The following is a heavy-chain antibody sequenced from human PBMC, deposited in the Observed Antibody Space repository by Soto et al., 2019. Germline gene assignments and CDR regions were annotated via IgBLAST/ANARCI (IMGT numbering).Heavy chain of an antibody. CDR3: ARGRLPEYYYYGMDV. J-gene: IGHJ6*02. CDR1: GFTFSSYA. CDR2: ISYDGSNK. V-gene: IGHV3-30-3*01. Sequence: GESLKISCAASGFTFSSYAMHWVRQAPGKGLEGVAVISYDGSNKYYADSVKGRFTISRDNSKNTLYLQMNSLRAEDTAVYYCARGRLPEYYYYGMDVWGQGTTVTVSS. D-gene: IGHD2-15*01.